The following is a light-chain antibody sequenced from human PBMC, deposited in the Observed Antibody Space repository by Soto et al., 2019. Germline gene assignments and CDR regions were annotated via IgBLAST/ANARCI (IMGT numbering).Light chain of an antibody. V-gene: IGKV1-5*01. CDR1: HNIERW. CDR2: DAS. CDR3: KQFAFSPT. J-gene: IGKJ1*01. Sequence: IQMTQSPSTLSASVGDRVTITCRASHNIERWMAWYQQKPGKAPSLLIFDASTLHSGVPSRFTGSGSGTVFTLPFGSRQPVFFPTFSYKQFAFSPTFGQGTKV.